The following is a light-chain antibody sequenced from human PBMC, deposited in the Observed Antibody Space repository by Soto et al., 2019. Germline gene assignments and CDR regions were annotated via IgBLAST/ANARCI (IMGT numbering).Light chain of an antibody. Sequence: DIQMTQSPSSLSASVGDRVTITCRASQSISSYLNWYQQKPGKAPKLLLYAASSLQSGVPSRFSGSGSGTDFTLTISSLQPEYFATYYCQQSYSTPRTFGQGTKGEIK. J-gene: IGKJ1*01. V-gene: IGKV1-39*01. CDR1: QSISSY. CDR2: AAS. CDR3: QQSYSTPRT.